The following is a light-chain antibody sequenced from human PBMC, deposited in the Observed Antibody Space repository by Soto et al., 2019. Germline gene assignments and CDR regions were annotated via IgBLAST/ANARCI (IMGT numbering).Light chain of an antibody. CDR1: NIGSKS. Sequence: SYELTQPPSVSVAPGRTARITCDGNNIGSKSVHWYQQKPGQAPVLVIYYDSDRPSGIPERFSASNSGNRAALTISRVEAGDEADYYCQGWDGSSDHHVVFGGGTQLTVL. CDR2: YDS. J-gene: IGLJ2*01. CDR3: QGWDGSSDHHVV. V-gene: IGLV3-21*04.